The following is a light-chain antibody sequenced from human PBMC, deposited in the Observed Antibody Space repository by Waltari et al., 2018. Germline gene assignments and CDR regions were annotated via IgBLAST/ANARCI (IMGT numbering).Light chain of an antibody. CDR3: QQYGSSVMYT. Sequence: VLTQSPVILSLSPGESATISCRASQRLSKNYLAWYRQKPGRAPTLLIYGASSRATGIPDRFSGSGSGTDFSLTINRLEPEDFAVYYCQQYGSSVMYTFGQGTKLEIK. CDR2: GAS. CDR1: QRLSKNY. J-gene: IGKJ2*01. V-gene: IGKV3-20*01.